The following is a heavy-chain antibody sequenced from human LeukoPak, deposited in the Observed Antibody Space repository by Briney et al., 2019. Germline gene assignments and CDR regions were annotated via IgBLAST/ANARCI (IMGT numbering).Heavy chain of an antibody. J-gene: IGHJ5*02. Sequence: GGSLRLSCAASGFTFSSYAMSWVRPAPGKGLGWVSAISGSGGSTYYADSVKGRFTISRDNSKNTLYLQMNSLRAEDTAVYYCAKGSGYQLSNWFDPWGQGTLVTVSS. D-gene: IGHD2-2*01. CDR3: AKGSGYQLSNWFDP. V-gene: IGHV3-23*01. CDR2: ISGSGGST. CDR1: GFTFSSYA.